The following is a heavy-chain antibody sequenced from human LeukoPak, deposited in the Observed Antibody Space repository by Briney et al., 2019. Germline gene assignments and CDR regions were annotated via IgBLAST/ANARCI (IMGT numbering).Heavy chain of an antibody. Sequence: PGGSLRLSCGASGFTFSSYGMNWVRQAPGKGLEWVAVIWYDGSNKYYADSVKGRFTISRDNSKNTVSLQMNSLRAEDTAVYYCARWATSFDLWGQGTLVTVSS. CDR3: ARWATSFDL. J-gene: IGHJ4*02. V-gene: IGHV3-33*01. CDR2: IWYDGSNK. CDR1: GFTFSSYG.